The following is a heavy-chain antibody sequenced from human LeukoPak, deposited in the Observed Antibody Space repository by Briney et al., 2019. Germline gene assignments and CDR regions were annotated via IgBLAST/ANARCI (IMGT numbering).Heavy chain of an antibody. D-gene: IGHD6-13*01. Sequence: SETLSLTCIVSGGSISSGGHYWGWIRQPPGKGLEWIGSIYYSGSTYYNPSLKSRVTISVDTSKNQFSLKLSSVTAADTAVYYCARGGFSSWPFDYWGQGTLVTVSS. CDR2: IYYSGST. J-gene: IGHJ4*02. CDR1: GGSISSGGHY. V-gene: IGHV4-39*07. CDR3: ARGGFSSWPFDY.